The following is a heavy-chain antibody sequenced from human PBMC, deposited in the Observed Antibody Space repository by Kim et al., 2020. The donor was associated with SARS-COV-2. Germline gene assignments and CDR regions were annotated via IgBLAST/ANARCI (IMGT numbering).Heavy chain of an antibody. CDR3: ARAGTYYYDRSGYKLRDDYYYGLDV. CDR2: ISAYNGNT. D-gene: IGHD3-22*01. J-gene: IGHJ6*02. CDR1: GYTFTSYG. V-gene: IGHV1-18*01. Sequence: ASVKVSCKASGYTFTSYGISWVRQAPGQGLEWMGCISAYNGNTNYAQKLQGRVTMTTDTSTSTAYMELRSLRADDTAVYYCARAGTYYYDRSGYKLRDDYYYGLDVWGHGTTVTVSS.